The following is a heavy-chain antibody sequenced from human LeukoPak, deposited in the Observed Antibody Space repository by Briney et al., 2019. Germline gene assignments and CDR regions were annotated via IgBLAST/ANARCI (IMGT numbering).Heavy chain of an antibody. Sequence: GASVKVSCKASGGTFSSYAISWVRQAPGQGLEWMGGIIPIFGTADYAQKFQGRVTITADESTSTAYMELSSLRSEDTAVYYCAIIEGRAVTTVVYWGQGTLVTVSS. D-gene: IGHD4-11*01. CDR3: AIIEGRAVTTVVY. CDR2: IIPIFGTA. CDR1: GGTFSSYA. V-gene: IGHV1-69*13. J-gene: IGHJ4*02.